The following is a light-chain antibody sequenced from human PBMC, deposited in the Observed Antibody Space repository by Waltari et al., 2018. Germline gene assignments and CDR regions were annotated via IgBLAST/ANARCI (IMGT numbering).Light chain of an antibody. Sequence: CRASQSVTSISLTWYQKKLGQTPGLLSYGTSSRATGIPDRFSCRGSGTDFTLTISRLEPEDFAVYYCQQYDGEVVTFGGGTKVEI. J-gene: IGKJ4*01. V-gene: IGKV3-20*01. CDR1: QSVTSIS. CDR2: GTS. CDR3: QQYDGEVVT.